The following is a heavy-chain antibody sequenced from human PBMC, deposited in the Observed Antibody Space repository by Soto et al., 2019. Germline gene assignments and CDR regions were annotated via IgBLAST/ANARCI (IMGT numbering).Heavy chain of an antibody. CDR1: GGSFSGYI. D-gene: IGHD6-19*01. CDR2: INHSGSA. Sequence: TSETLSLTCDVYGGSFSGYIWTWIRQTPGKGLQWIGQINHSGSANYNPSLKSRVTMSIDTSQEQFSLKLSSVTATDTAVYYCARHVNLPLAGTGIDSWGRGTLVTGSS. CDR3: ARHVNLPLAGTGIDS. J-gene: IGHJ4*02. V-gene: IGHV4-34*01.